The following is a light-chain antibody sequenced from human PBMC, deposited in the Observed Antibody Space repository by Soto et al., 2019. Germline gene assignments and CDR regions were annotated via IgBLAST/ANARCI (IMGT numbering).Light chain of an antibody. Sequence: EIVMTQSPATLSVSPGERATLSCRASQSVSTNLAWYQQKPGQAPRLLIYGASTRATGIPARFSGSGSGTEFTLTINSLHSEDFAVYYCQQYGSSPPDTFGQGTRLEI. CDR3: QQYGSSPPDT. V-gene: IGKV3-15*01. CDR1: QSVSTN. J-gene: IGKJ5*01. CDR2: GAS.